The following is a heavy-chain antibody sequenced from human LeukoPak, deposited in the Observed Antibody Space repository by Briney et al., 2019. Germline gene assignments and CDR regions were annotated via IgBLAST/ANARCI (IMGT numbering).Heavy chain of an antibody. CDR3: ASGVMGYCSGGSCRTNTFDY. Sequence: ASVKVSCKASGYTFTSYDINWVRQATGQGLEWMGWMNPNSGNTGYAQKFQGRVTMTRNTSISTAYMELSSLRSEDTAVYYCASGVMGYCSGGSCRTNTFDYWGQGTLVTVSS. D-gene: IGHD2-15*01. J-gene: IGHJ4*02. CDR1: GYTFTSYD. CDR2: MNPNSGNT. V-gene: IGHV1-8*01.